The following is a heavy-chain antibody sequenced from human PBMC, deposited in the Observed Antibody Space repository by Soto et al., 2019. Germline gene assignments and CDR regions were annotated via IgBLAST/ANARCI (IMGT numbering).Heavy chain of an antibody. CDR1: GGTFSSYA. J-gene: IGHJ4*02. V-gene: IGHV1-69*01. Sequence: QLVQSGPEVKKPGSSVKVSCKSVGGTFSSYAVSWVRQAPGQGLEWMGGIIPTFGTVNYAQRFQGRATITADESTRLSYMELSSLKSEDTAVYYCAREAGDYGHPYFDYWGQGTLISVSS. CDR3: AREAGDYGHPYFDY. CDR2: IIPTFGTV. D-gene: IGHD3-10*01.